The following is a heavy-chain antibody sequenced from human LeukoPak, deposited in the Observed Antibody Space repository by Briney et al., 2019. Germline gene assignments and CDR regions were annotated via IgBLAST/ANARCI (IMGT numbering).Heavy chain of an antibody. V-gene: IGHV4-39*07. D-gene: IGHD5-12*01. CDR3: ARSVSAYTGRGWFDP. CDR2: MYYTGTT. Sequence: PSETLTLTCSVSGGSRRSLGYSWGWIRQPPGKGLEWIASMYYTGTTYYNPSLKSRVTMSVDTSKNQFSLNLTSVTAADTAVFYCARSVSAYTGRGWFDPWGQGTLVTVSS. J-gene: IGHJ5*02. CDR1: GGSRRSLGYS.